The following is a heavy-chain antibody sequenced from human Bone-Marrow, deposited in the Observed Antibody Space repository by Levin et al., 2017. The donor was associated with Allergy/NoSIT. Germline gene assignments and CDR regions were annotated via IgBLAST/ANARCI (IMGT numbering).Heavy chain of an antibody. CDR2: LYSNGNT. CDR1: GFTVSSNY. Sequence: PGGSLRLSCAASGFTVSSNYMTWVRQAPGKGLEWVSVLYSNGNTNYADSVKGRFSVSRDDSKNTLYLQMNSPRAEDTAVYYCARLAISDAFDVWGQGTMVTVS. D-gene: IGHD3-9*01. CDR3: ARLAISDAFDV. J-gene: IGHJ3*01. V-gene: IGHV3-66*04.